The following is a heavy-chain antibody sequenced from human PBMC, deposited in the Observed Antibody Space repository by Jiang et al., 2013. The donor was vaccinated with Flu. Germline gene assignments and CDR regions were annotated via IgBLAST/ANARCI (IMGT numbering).Heavy chain of an antibody. CDR3: ALLLWFGEAPSDY. CDR2: MNPNSGNT. D-gene: IGHD3-10*01. J-gene: IGHJ4*02. CDR1: GYTFTGYD. Sequence: SGAEVKKPGASVKVSCKASGYTFTGYDVNWVRQATGQGLEWMGWMNPNSGNTGYAQKFQGRVTMTRDTSISTAYMELSSLRSEDTAVYYCALLLWFGEAPSDYWGQGTLVTVSS. V-gene: IGHV1-8*01.